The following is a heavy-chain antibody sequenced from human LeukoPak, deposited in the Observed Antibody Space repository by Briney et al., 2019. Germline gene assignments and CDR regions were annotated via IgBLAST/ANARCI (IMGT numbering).Heavy chain of an antibody. J-gene: IGHJ4*02. CDR3: ARYRYSYGNLFDY. CDR1: GGSISSGDYY. Sequence: PSETLSLTCTVSGGSISSGDYYWSWIRQPPGKGLEWIGEINHSGSTNYNPSLKSRVTISVDTSKNQFSLKLSSVTAADTAVYYCARYRYSYGNLFDYWGQGTLVTVSS. V-gene: IGHV4-39*07. CDR2: INHSGST. D-gene: IGHD5-18*01.